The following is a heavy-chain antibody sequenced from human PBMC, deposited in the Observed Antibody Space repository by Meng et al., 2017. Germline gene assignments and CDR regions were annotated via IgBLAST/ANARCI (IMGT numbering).Heavy chain of an antibody. J-gene: IGHJ4*02. CDR1: GGSISSANDC. CDR3: ARLSIRTVGASHYFDF. Sequence: QLQLQESGPGLVKPSEPLSLTCAGSGGSISSANDCWSWIRQPPGKGLEWIATICHGGSTYYTASLKSRLTISVDTSQNHFSLRLNSVTAADTAVYYCARLSIRTVGASHYFDFWGQGTLVTVSS. V-gene: IGHV4-39*02. CDR2: ICHGGST. D-gene: IGHD1-26*01.